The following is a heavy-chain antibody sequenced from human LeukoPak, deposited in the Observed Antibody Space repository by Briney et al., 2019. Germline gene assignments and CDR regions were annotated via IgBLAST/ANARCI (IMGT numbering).Heavy chain of an antibody. D-gene: IGHD6-6*01. Sequence: PSASVKVSSKASGYTFTGYYMHWVRQAPGQGLEWMGWINPTRGGTTYAPKFQGRVTMTRDTSISTAYMELSRLRSDDTAVYYCAREGDSMDSSSSPFDYWGQGTLVTVSS. CDR1: GYTFTGYY. CDR3: AREGDSMDSSSSPFDY. CDR2: INPTRGGT. J-gene: IGHJ4*02. V-gene: IGHV1-2*02.